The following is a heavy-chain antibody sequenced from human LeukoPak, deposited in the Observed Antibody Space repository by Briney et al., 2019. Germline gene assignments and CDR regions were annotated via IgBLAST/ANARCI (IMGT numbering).Heavy chain of an antibody. D-gene: IGHD2-15*01. J-gene: IGHJ4*02. CDR3: AIRQLLHLDY. Sequence: SETLSLICTVSGGSISSSSYYWGWIRQPPGKGLEWIGEIYHSGSTNYNPSLKSRVTISVDKSKNQFSLKLSSVTAADTAVYYCAIRQLLHLDYWGQGTLVTVSS. V-gene: IGHV4-39*07. CDR1: GGSISSSSYY. CDR2: IYHSGST.